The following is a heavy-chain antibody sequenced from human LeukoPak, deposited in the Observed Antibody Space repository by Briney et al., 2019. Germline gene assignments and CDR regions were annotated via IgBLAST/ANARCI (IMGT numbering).Heavy chain of an antibody. J-gene: IGHJ6*03. CDR1: GYTFTSYA. CDR3: ARGGYRVVPAAIPKQYYYYYMDV. D-gene: IGHD2-2*02. Sequence: SVKVSCKASGYTFTSYAISWVRQAPGQGLEWMGGIIPIFGTANYAQKFQGRVTITTDESTSTAYMELSSLRSEDTAVYYCARGGYRVVPAAIPKQYYYYYMDVWGKGTTVTVSS. V-gene: IGHV1-69*05. CDR2: IIPIFGTA.